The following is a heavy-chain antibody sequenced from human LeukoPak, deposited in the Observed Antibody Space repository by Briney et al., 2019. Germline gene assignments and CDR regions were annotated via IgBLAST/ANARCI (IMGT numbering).Heavy chain of an antibody. CDR1: GGSISSSSYY. J-gene: IGHJ4*02. D-gene: IGHD6-13*01. CDR2: IYYSGST. V-gene: IGHV4-39*01. CDR3: ARLIAAAGSYYFDY. Sequence: ASETLSLTCTVSGGSISSSSYYWGWIRQPPGKGLEWIVSIYYSGSTYYNPSLKSRVTISVDTSKNQFSLKLSSVTAADTAVYYCARLIAAAGSYYFDYWGQGTLVTVSS.